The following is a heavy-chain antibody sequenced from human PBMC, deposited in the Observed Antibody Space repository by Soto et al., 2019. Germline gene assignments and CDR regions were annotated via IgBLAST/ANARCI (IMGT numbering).Heavy chain of an antibody. CDR3: ARGGTSGKYNWFDP. CDR2: IYYSGST. D-gene: IGHD2-2*01. Sequence: SETLSLTCTVPGGSISSGGYYWSWIRQHPGKGLEWIGYIYYSGSTYYNPSLKSRVTISVDTSKNQFSLKLSSVTAADTAVYYCARGGTSGKYNWFDPWGQGTLVTVSS. V-gene: IGHV4-31*02. J-gene: IGHJ5*02. CDR1: GGSISSGGYY.